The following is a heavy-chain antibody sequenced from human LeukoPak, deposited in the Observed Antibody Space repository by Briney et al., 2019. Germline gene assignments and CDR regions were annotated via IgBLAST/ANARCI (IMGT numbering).Heavy chain of an antibody. Sequence: PSETLSLTCTVSGGSISSSSYYWGWIRQPPGKGLEWIGSIYYSGSTYYNPSLKSRVTISVDTSKNQFSLKLSSVTAADTAVYYCARATLIPARTYYYGSGSSNWFDPWGQGTLVTVSS. D-gene: IGHD3-10*01. CDR1: GGSISSSSYY. V-gene: IGHV4-39*01. CDR2: IYYSGST. J-gene: IGHJ5*02. CDR3: ARATLIPARTYYYGSGSSNWFDP.